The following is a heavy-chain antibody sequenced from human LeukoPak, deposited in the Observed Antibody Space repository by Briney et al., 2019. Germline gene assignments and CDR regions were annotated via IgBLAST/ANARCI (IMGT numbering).Heavy chain of an antibody. D-gene: IGHD4-23*01. CDR1: GGTFRSNA. V-gene: IGHV1-69*13. CDR2: ITPIFGTA. Sequence: SVKVSCKASGGTFRSNAISWVRQAPGPGLEWMGGITPIFGTANYAQKFQGRVTITAVESMTTAYMELSSLRAEDTAVYYCARGWLAVTAVVTPYNYWGQGTLVTVSS. J-gene: IGHJ4*02. CDR3: ARGWLAVTAVVTPYNY.